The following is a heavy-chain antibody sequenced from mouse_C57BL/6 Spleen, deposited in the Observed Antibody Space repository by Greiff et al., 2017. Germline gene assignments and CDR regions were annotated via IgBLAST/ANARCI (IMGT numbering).Heavy chain of an antibody. CDR3: ARYGSNYFYAMDY. CDR2: INPSNGGT. CDR1: GYTFTSYW. D-gene: IGHD1-1*01. Sequence: QVQLQQPGTELVKPGASVKLSCKASGYTFTSYWMHWVKQRPGRGLEWIGNINPSNGGTNYNEKFKSKATLTVDKSSSTAYMQLSSLTSEDSAVYYCARYGSNYFYAMDYWGQGTSVTVSS. V-gene: IGHV1-53*01. J-gene: IGHJ4*01.